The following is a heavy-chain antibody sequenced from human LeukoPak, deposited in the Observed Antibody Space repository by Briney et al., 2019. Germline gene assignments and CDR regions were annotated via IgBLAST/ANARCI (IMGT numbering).Heavy chain of an antibody. CDR3: ARDRYDFWSGQDAFDI. D-gene: IGHD3-3*01. CDR2: IKSKTDGGTP. V-gene: IGHV3-15*01. CDR1: GFTFSNAW. Sequence: PGGSLRLSCAASGFTFSNAWMSWVRQAPGKGLEWVDRIKSKTDGGTPDYAAPVKGRFTISRDDSKNTLYLQMNSLKTEDTAVYYCARDRYDFWSGQDAFDIWGQGTMVTVSS. J-gene: IGHJ3*02.